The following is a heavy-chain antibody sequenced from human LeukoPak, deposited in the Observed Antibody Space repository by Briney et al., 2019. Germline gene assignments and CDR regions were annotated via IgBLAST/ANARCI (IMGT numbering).Heavy chain of an antibody. V-gene: IGHV3-48*01. D-gene: IGHD3-22*01. Sequence: PGGALRLSRAASGFTFCSYEMNWVRPAPGKGLEWVSYISSSSSTIYYADSVKGRFTVSRDNAKNSLYLQMNSLRAEDTAVYYCVRDPDYNYDRSGAPSHFDNWGQGTLVTVSS. CDR3: VRDPDYNYDRSGAPSHFDN. CDR2: ISSSSSTI. J-gene: IGHJ4*02. CDR1: GFTFCSYE.